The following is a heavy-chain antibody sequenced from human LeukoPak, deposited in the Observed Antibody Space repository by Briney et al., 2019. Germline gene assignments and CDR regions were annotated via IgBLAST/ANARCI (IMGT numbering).Heavy chain of an antibody. Sequence: PGGSLTLSCAASGFTFNRYWMRCVRQAPGKELQWVANIKQDGSAKYYVDSVKGRFTISRANAKNSLYLQMNSLRAEDTAVYYCARVEASGYDYGAFDYWGQGTLVTVSP. J-gene: IGHJ4*02. CDR2: IKQDGSAK. V-gene: IGHV3-7*01. CDR1: GFTFNRYW. D-gene: IGHD5-12*01. CDR3: ARVEASGYDYGAFDY.